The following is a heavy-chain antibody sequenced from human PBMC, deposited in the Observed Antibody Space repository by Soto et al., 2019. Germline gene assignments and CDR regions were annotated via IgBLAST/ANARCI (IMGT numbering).Heavy chain of an antibody. CDR2: IRSKANSYAT. CDR3: TSPSLAAAGTIAFDI. Sequence: GSLRLSCAASGFTFSGSAMHWVRQASGKGLEWIGRIRSKANSYATAYAASVKGRFTVSRDDSKNTAYLQMNSLKTEDTAVYYCTSPSLAAAGTIAFDIWGQGTMVTVSS. V-gene: IGHV3-73*01. CDR1: GFTFSGSA. J-gene: IGHJ3*02. D-gene: IGHD6-13*01.